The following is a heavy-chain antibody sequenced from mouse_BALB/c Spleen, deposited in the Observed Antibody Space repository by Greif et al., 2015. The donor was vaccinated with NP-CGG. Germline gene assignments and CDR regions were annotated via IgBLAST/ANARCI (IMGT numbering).Heavy chain of an antibody. Sequence: DVKLQESGAELVRPGALVKLSCKASGFNIKDYYMHWVKQRPEQGLEWIGWIDPENGNTIYDPKFQGKASITADTSSNTAYLQLSSLTSEDTAVYYCARWGQLGPWFAYWGQGTLVTVSA. CDR3: ARWGQLGPWFAY. J-gene: IGHJ3*01. CDR1: GFNIKDYY. D-gene: IGHD3-2*01. CDR2: IDPENGNT. V-gene: IGHV14-1*02.